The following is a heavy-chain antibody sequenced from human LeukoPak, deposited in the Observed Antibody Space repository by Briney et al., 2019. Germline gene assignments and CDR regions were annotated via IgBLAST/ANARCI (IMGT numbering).Heavy chain of an antibody. CDR1: GGSISSYY. J-gene: IGHJ6*02. CDR2: IYTSGST. V-gene: IGHV4-4*07. D-gene: IGHD3-9*01. CDR3: ARFHYDILTGLYTDYYYGMDV. Sequence: SETLSLTCTVSGGSISSYYWSWIRQPAGKGLEWIGRIYTSGSTNYNPSLKSRVTMSVDTSKNQFSLKLSSVTAADTAVYYCARFHYDILTGLYTDYYYGMDVWGQGTTVTVSS.